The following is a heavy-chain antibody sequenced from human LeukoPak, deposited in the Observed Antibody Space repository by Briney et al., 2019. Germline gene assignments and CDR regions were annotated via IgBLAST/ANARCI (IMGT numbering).Heavy chain of an antibody. CDR3: ARLGGFKGPKNV. CDR2: IKQDGSEK. CDR1: GFTFSDHW. D-gene: IGHD3-10*01. V-gene: IGHV3-7*03. Sequence: SGGSLRLSCVGSGFTFSDHWMSWVRQVPGKGLEWVANIKQDGSEKYYVDSVKGRFTISRDNARASVYLQMNSLRTEDTAVYYCARLGGFKGPKNVWGQGTTVTVSS. J-gene: IGHJ6*02.